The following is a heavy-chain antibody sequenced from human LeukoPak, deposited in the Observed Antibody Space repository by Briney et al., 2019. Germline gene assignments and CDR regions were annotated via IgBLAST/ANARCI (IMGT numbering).Heavy chain of an antibody. CDR2: INQSGST. CDR1: GGPFSGYY. J-gene: IGHJ4*02. CDR3: ARGRGAVAGFYFDY. V-gene: IGHV4-34*01. Sequence: SETLSLTCAVYGGPFSGYYWRWLRHPPGKGLEWIGEINQSGSTNYNPSLKSRVTISVDTSKNQFSLKLSAVTAADTAVYYCARGRGAVAGFYFDYWGQGTLVTGSS. D-gene: IGHD6-19*01.